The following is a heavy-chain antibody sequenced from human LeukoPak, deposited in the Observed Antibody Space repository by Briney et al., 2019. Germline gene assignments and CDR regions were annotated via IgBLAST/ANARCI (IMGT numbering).Heavy chain of an antibody. Sequence: GGSLRLSCAAAGFPFSVSWMHWFRQVPGKGLMWVSRITTDETTTYADSVRGRFSISRDNAKNTVYLQMNSLRVEDTAVYYCAKDWFATTDYWGQGILVTVSS. CDR1: GFPFSVSW. CDR3: AKDWFATTDY. D-gene: IGHD1/OR15-1a*01. V-gene: IGHV3-74*01. J-gene: IGHJ4*02. CDR2: ITTDETT.